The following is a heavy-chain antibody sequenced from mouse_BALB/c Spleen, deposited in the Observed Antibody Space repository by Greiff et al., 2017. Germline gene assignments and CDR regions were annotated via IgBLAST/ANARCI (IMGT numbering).Heavy chain of an antibody. J-gene: IGHJ2*01. Sequence: VQLQQSGTVLARPGASVKMSCKASGYTFTSYWMHWVKQRPGQGLEWIGAIYPGNSDTSYNQKFKGKAKLTAVTSTSTAYMELSSLTNEDSAVYYCTRQVSQLGLDYWGQGTTLTVSS. CDR2: IYPGNSDT. V-gene: IGHV1-5*01. CDR1: GYTFTSYW. D-gene: IGHD4-1*02. CDR3: TRQVSQLGLDY.